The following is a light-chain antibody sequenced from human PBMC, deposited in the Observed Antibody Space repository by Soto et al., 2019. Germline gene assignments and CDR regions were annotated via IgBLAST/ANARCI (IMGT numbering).Light chain of an antibody. V-gene: IGKV3-20*01. J-gene: IGKJ1*01. Sequence: EIVLTQSPGTLSLSPGERATLSCRASQSVSSSYLAWYQQKPGQAPRLLIYGESSRATGIPDRFSGSGSGTDFTLTISRLEPEDFTVYYCQQYGNYTWTVGQGTKVEIK. CDR1: QSVSSSY. CDR2: GES. CDR3: QQYGNYTWT.